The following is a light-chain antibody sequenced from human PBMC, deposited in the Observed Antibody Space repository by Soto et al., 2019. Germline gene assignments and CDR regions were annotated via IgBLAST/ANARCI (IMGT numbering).Light chain of an antibody. CDR3: QQYDNSPLFT. Sequence: EIVLTQSPGTLSLSPGERATLSCRASQSVSSSYLAWYQQKPGQPTRLLIYGASNRSTGIPDRFSGSGSGTDFTLTISRLEPEDSAVYYCQQYDNSPLFTFAPGTKVDI. CDR1: QSVSSSY. J-gene: IGKJ3*01. V-gene: IGKV3-20*01. CDR2: GAS.